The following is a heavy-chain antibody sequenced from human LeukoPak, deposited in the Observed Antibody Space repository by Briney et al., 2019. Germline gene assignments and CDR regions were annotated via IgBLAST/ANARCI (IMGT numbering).Heavy chain of an antibody. CDR1: GYGFTSYW. CDR2: IYPGDSDT. V-gene: IGHV5-51*01. D-gene: IGHD4-11*01. J-gene: IGHJ6*03. Sequence: GESLXXSFKGSGYGFTSYWIGWVRRMPGKGLEGMGIIYPGDSDTRYSPSFQGQVTISAGKSIRTTYLKWRSREASDTAMYYCARRGNYYSNFYYYYMDVWGKGTTVTVSS. CDR3: ARRGNYYSNFYYYYMDV.